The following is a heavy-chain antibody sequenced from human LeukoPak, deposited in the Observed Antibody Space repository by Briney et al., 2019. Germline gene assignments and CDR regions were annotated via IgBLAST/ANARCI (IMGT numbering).Heavy chain of an antibody. Sequence: PSETLSLTCTVSGGSISSYYWSWIRQPPGKGLEWIGSIYYSGSTYYNPSLKSRVTTSVDTSKNQFSLKLSSVAAADTAVYYCASFLGYCSGGSCLGSNYFDYWGQGTLVTVSS. CDR1: GGSISSYY. D-gene: IGHD2-15*01. CDR2: IYYSGST. CDR3: ASFLGYCSGGSCLGSNYFDY. V-gene: IGHV4-59*01. J-gene: IGHJ4*02.